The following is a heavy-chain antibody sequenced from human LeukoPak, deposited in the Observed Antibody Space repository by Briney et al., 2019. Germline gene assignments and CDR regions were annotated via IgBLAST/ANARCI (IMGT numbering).Heavy chain of an antibody. CDR2: IDPSDSYT. D-gene: IGHD5-24*01. Sequence: GQSLHCCSQGSGYSFTNYWIIWVRQMPGKGLEWMGRIDPSDSYTNYSPSFQGHVTISADKSISTAYLQWSSLKASDTAMYYCARLPVRGEGYKLDYWGQGTLVTVSS. CDR1: GYSFTNYW. V-gene: IGHV5-10-1*01. J-gene: IGHJ4*02. CDR3: ARLPVRGEGYKLDY.